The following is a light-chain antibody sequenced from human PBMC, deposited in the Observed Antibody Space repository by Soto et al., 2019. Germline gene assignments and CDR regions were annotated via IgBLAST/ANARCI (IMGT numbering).Light chain of an antibody. Sequence: QSALTQPRSVSGSPGQSVTISCTGTSSDVGGPNYVSWYQQHPGKAPKLMIYDVSKRPSGVPDRFSGSKSGNTASLTISGLQAEDEADYYCCSYSGSYTWVFGGGTKVTVL. J-gene: IGLJ3*02. CDR3: CSYSGSYTWV. CDR2: DVS. CDR1: SSDVGGPNY. V-gene: IGLV2-11*01.